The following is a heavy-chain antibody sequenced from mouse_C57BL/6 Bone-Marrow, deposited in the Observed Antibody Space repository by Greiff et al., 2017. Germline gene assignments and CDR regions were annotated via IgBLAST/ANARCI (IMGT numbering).Heavy chain of an antibody. D-gene: IGHD1-1*01. Sequence: EESGPGLVKPSQSLSLTCSVTGYSITSGYYWNWIRQFPGNKLEWMGYISYDGSNNYNPSLKNRISITRDTSKNQFFLKLNSVTTEDTATYYWASYYGLGDYWGQGTTLTVSS. CDR3: ASYYGLGDY. CDR2: ISYDGSN. V-gene: IGHV3-6*01. J-gene: IGHJ2*01. CDR1: GYSITSGYY.